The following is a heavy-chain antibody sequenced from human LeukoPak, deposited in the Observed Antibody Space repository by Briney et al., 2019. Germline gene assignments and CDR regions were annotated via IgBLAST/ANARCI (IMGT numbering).Heavy chain of an antibody. CDR2: IYYSGST. J-gene: IGHJ4*02. D-gene: IGHD3-10*01. CDR3: ARGLGGFRGSESYYPFDY. V-gene: IGHV4-39*07. Sequence: TETLSLTCTVSGGSISSSSYYWGWIRQPPGKGLEWIGSIYYSGSTYYNPSLKSRVTISVDTSKNQFSLKLSSVTAADTAVYYCARGLGGFRGSESYYPFDYWGQGTLVTVSS. CDR1: GGSISSSSYY.